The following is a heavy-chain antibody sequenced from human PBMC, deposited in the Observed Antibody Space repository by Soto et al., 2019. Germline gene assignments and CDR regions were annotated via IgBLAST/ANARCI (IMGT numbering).Heavy chain of an antibody. Sequence: EVQLVESGGGLVKPGGSLRLSCAASGFSFSVYSLNWVRQAPGKGLEWVSCISSSSNYIYYADSVKGRFTISRDNAKNSLYLQMSSLTAEDTAVYYCTRGDGDYDYWGQGTLVTVSS. CDR1: GFSFSVYS. CDR3: TRGDGDYDY. J-gene: IGHJ4*02. V-gene: IGHV3-21*01. CDR2: ISSSSNYI. D-gene: IGHD4-17*01.